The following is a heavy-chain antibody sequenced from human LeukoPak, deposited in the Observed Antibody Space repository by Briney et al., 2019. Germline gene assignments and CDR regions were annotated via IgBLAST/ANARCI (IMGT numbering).Heavy chain of an antibody. CDR1: GFTISGYA. J-gene: IGHJ4*02. CDR2: ITYDGSNK. Sequence: GGSLRLSCAASGFTISGYAMHWVRQAPGKGLELVAVITYDGSNKYYADSVKGRFTISRDNSKNALYLEMNSLRAEDTAVYYCAMTRDMVRGVIPRPRFDYWGQGTLVTVSS. CDR3: AMTRDMVRGVIPRPRFDY. V-gene: IGHV3-30-3*01. D-gene: IGHD3-10*01.